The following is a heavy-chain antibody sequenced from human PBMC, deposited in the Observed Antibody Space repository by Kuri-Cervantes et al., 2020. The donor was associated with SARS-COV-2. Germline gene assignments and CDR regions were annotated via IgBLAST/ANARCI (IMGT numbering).Heavy chain of an antibody. V-gene: IGHV4-59*10. Sequence: SETLSLTCAVYGGSFSGYYWSWIRQPAGKGLEWIGRIYTSGSTNYNPSLKSRVTMSVDTSKTQFSLKLSSVTAADTAVYYCARLGSSGWYSYWGQGTLVTVSS. CDR1: GGSFSGYY. D-gene: IGHD6-19*01. CDR3: ARLGSSGWYSY. J-gene: IGHJ4*02. CDR2: IYTSGST.